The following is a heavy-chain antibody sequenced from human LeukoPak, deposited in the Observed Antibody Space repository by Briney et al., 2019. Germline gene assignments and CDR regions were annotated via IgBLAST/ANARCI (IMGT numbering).Heavy chain of an antibody. CDR3: ARASWISTADAVC. J-gene: IGHJ4*02. V-gene: IGHV3-9*01. CDR1: GFTFDNYA. Sequence: GGSLRLSCAASGFTFDNYATHWVRQAPGKGLEWVSGIAWNSGNTGFADSVKGRFTISRDDSRNTVYLQLNNLRVEDTAIYYCARASWISTADAVCWGQGTQVTVSS. D-gene: IGHD2-2*03. CDR2: IAWNSGNT.